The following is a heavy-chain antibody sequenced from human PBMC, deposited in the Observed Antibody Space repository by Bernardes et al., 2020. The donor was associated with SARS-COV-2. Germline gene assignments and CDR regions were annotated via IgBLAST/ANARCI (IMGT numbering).Heavy chain of an antibody. J-gene: IGHJ4*02. CDR1: GGSISSYY. V-gene: IGHV4-59*01. CDR2: IYYSGST. D-gene: IGHD6-6*01. CDR3: TGTKFNSSPGPFDY. Sequence: SETLSLTRTVSGGSISSYYWSWIRQPPGKGLEWIGYIYYSGSTNYNPSLNSRVTISVDTSKNQFSLKLISVTAADTAVYYCTGTKFNSSPGPFDYWGQGTLVTVSS.